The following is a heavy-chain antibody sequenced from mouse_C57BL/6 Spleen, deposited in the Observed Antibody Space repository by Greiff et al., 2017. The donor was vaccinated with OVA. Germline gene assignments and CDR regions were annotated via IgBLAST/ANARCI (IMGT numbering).Heavy chain of an antibody. CDR1: GYAFSSSW. CDR2: IYPGDGDT. V-gene: IGHV1-82*01. J-gene: IGHJ2*01. CDR3: ARWRITTVVASGYFDY. D-gene: IGHD1-1*01. Sequence: QVQLKQSGPELVKPGASVKISCKASGYAFSSSWMNWVKQRPGKGLEWIGRIYPGDGDTNYNGKFKGKATLTADKSSSTAYMQLSSLTSEDSAVYFCARWRITTVVASGYFDYWGQGTTLTVSS.